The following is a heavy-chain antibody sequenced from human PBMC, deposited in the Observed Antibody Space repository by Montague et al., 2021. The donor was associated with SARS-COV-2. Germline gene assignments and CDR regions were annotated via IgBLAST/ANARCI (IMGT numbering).Heavy chain of an antibody. Sequence: PALVKPTQTLTLTCTFSGFSLSTSGVGVGWIRQPPGKALEWLALIYWDDDKRYSPSLKSRLTITKDTSKNQVVLTMTNMDPVDTATYYCAHSGDLWVGPYFDYWGQGTLVTASS. CDR1: GFSLSTSGVG. CDR3: AHSGDLWVGPYFDY. D-gene: IGHD4-17*01. CDR2: IYWDDDK. J-gene: IGHJ4*02. V-gene: IGHV2-5*02.